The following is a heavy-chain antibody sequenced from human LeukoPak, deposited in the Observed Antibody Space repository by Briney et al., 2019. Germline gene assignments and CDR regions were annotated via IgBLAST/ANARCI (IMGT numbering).Heavy chain of an antibody. V-gene: IGHV3-9*01. Sequence: GRSLRLSCAASGFTFDDYAMHWVRQAPGKGLEWVSGISWNSGSIGYGDSVKGRFTISRDNAKNSLYLQMNSLRAEDTAVYYCARDLSSSWSPDYWGQGTLVTVSS. D-gene: IGHD6-13*01. CDR2: ISWNSGSI. CDR3: ARDLSSSWSPDY. J-gene: IGHJ4*02. CDR1: GFTFDDYA.